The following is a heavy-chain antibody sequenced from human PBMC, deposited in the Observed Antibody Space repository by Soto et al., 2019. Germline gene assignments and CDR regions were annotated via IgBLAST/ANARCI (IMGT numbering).Heavy chain of an antibody. Sequence: GGSLRLSCAASGFTFSSAWMSWVRQAPGKGLEWVGRIKSKTDGGTTAYAAPGKGRFTISSDDSKNTLNLQMNSLKTEDTVVYYGAPERLKDIVGVPGAKLAFDIWGQGTMVTVSS. CDR2: IKSKTDGGTT. CDR3: APERLKDIVGVPGAKLAFDI. J-gene: IGHJ3*02. CDR1: GFTFSSAW. V-gene: IGHV3-15*01. D-gene: IGHD2-2*01.